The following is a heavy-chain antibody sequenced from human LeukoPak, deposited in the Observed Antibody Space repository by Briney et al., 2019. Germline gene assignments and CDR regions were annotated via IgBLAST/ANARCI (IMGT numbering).Heavy chain of an antibody. V-gene: IGHV4-39*01. J-gene: IGHJ4*02. Sequence: SETLSLTCTVSGGSISSSSYYWGWIRQPPGKGLEWIGSIYYSGSTYYNPSLKGRVTISVDTSKNQFSLKLSSVTAADTAVYYCARHTSREYYFDYWGQGTLVTVSS. CDR1: GGSISSSSYY. CDR2: IYYSGST. D-gene: IGHD3-10*01. CDR3: ARHTSREYYFDY.